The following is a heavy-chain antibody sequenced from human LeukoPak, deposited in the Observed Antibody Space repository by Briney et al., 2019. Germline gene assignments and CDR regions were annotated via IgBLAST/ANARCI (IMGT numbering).Heavy chain of an antibody. D-gene: IGHD3-10*01. CDR3: ATRMPGSQSDN. V-gene: IGHV1-69*13. Sequence: TVKVSCKXSGGTFSNYAISWVRQAPGHGLEWMGGIIPIFETPSYAQKFQGRVTITADESTTTAYMELSSLRSDDTAVYFCATRMPGSQSDNWGQGTLVTVSS. J-gene: IGHJ4*02. CDR1: GGTFSNYA. CDR2: IIPIFETP.